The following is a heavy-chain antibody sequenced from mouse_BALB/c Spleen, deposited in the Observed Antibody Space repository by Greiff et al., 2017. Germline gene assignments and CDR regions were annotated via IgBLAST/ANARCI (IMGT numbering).Heavy chain of an antibody. CDR1: GYSITSDYA. D-gene: IGHD3-2*01. J-gene: IGHJ3*01. CDR2: ISYSGST. CDR3: ARSDSSGYVGFAY. Sequence: DVKLQESGPDLVKPSQSLSLTCTVTGYSITSDYAWNWIRQFPGNKLEWMGYISYSGSTSYNPSLKSRISITRDTSKNQFFLQLNSVTTEDTATYYCARSDSSGYVGFAYWGQGTLVTVSA. V-gene: IGHV3-2*02.